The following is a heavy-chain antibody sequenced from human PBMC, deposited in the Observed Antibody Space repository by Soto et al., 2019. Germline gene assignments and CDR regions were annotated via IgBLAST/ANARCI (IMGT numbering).Heavy chain of an antibody. D-gene: IGHD6-6*01. V-gene: IGHV4-34*10. CDR2: INHSGST. CDR3: ARDASPSGEQLVPDY. Sequence: SETLSLTCAVYGGSFSGYYWSWIRQPPGKGLEWIGEINHSGSTNYNPSLKSRVTMTTDTSTSTAYMELRSLRSDDTAVYYCARDASPSGEQLVPDYWGQGTLVTVSS. CDR1: GGSFSGYY. J-gene: IGHJ4*02.